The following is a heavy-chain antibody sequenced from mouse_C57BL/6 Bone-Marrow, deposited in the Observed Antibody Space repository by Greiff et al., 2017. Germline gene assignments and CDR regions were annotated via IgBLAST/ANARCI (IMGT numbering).Heavy chain of an antibody. Sequence: EVKLMESGGGLVQPGGSLKLSCAASGFTFSDYYMYWVRQTPEKRLEWVAYISNGGGSTYYPDTVKGRFTISRDNAKNTLYLQMSRLKSEDTARYDCARRGDDYLWYFDVWGTGTTVTVSS. V-gene: IGHV5-12*01. CDR3: ARRGDDYLWYFDV. D-gene: IGHD2-4*01. J-gene: IGHJ1*03. CDR1: GFTFSDYY. CDR2: ISNGGGST.